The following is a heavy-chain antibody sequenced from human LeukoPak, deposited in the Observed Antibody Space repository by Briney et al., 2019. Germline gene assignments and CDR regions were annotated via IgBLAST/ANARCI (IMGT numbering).Heavy chain of an antibody. CDR1: GFTVSSNY. J-gene: IGHJ5*02. Sequence: GGSLRLSCAASGFTVSSNYMSWVRQAPGKGLEWVSVIYSGGSTYYADSVKGRFTISRDNSKNTLYLQMDNLRAEDTAVYYCARWDSSSGWFDPWGQGTLVTVSS. D-gene: IGHD6-6*01. V-gene: IGHV3-66*01. CDR2: IYSGGST. CDR3: ARWDSSSGWFDP.